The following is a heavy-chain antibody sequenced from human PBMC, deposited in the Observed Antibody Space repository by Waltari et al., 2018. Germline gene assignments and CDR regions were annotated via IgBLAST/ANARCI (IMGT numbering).Heavy chain of an antibody. CDR2: IKQDGSEK. D-gene: IGHD6-13*01. CDR1: GFTFSSYW. Sequence: EVQLVESGGVLVQPGGSLRLSCAASGFTFSSYWMSWVRQAPGKGLEWVANIKQDGSEKYYVDSVKGRFTISRDNAKNSLYLQMNSLRAEDTAVYYCARDVPKQQLAGAPLDYWGQGTLVTVSS. CDR3: ARDVPKQQLAGAPLDY. J-gene: IGHJ4*02. V-gene: IGHV3-7*01.